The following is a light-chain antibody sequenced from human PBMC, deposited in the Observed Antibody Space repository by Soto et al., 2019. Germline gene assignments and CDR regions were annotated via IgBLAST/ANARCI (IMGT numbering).Light chain of an antibody. J-gene: IGLJ2*01. Sequence: QSALTQPASVSGSPGQSITISCTGTRSDVGGYNYVSWYKQRPGKAPKLVIYDVSHRPSGVSNRFFGSKSGNTASLIISGLQAEGEADYYCFSYSTSRARIFGGGTKLTVL. CDR3: FSYSTSRARI. V-gene: IGLV2-14*01. CDR2: DVS. CDR1: RSDVGGYNY.